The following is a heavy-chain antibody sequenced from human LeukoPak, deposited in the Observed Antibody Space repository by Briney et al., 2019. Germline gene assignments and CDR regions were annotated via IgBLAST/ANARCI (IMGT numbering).Heavy chain of an antibody. CDR1: GYTFTSYG. CDR3: ARGVPGSNAFDI. V-gene: IGHV1-18*01. J-gene: IGHJ3*02. Sequence: ASVKVSCKASGYTFTSYGISWVRQAPGQGLEWLGWISTYNGNTHYAQKLQGRVTMTTDTSTSTAYMELRSLTSDDTAVYYCARGVPGSNAFDIWGQGTMVTVSS. D-gene: IGHD3-10*01. CDR2: ISTYNGNT.